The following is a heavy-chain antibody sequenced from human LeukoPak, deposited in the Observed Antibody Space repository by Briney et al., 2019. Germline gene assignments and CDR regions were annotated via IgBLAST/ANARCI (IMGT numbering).Heavy chain of an antibody. D-gene: IGHD3-10*01. CDR1: GGTFSSYA. Sequence: ASVKVSCKASGGTFSSYAMSWVRQAPGHGLEWMGRIIPIFGTANYAHKFQGRVTITTDESTSTAYMELSSLRSEDTAVYYCASLSGGSGSAADYWGQGTLVTVSS. V-gene: IGHV1-69*05. CDR3: ASLSGGSGSAADY. CDR2: IIPIFGTA. J-gene: IGHJ4*02.